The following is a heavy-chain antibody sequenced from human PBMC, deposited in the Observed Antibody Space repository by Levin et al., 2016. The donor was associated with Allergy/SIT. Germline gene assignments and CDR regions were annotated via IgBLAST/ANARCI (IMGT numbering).Heavy chain of an antibody. CDR2: IYYSGST. V-gene: IGHV4-59*01. Sequence: SETLSLTCTVSGGSISSYYWSWIRQPPGKGLEWIGYIYYSGSTNYNPSLKSRVTISVDTSKNQFSLKLSSVTAADTAVYYCARVVSSGWYFGWFDPWGQGTLVTVSS. CDR3: ARVVSSGWYFGWFDP. D-gene: IGHD6-19*01. J-gene: IGHJ5*02. CDR1: GGSISSYY.